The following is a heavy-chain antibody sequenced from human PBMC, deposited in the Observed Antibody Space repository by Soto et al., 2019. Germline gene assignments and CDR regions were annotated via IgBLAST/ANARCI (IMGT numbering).Heavy chain of an antibody. Sequence: QVHLVQSGAEVKKPGASVKVSCKGSGYTFTSYGITWVRQAPGQGLEWMGWISAQNGNTDYAQRLQGIVTVTRDTSTSTAYMELSSMRSDDTAVYYCARGRYGDYWGQGALVTVSS. J-gene: IGHJ4*02. CDR2: ISAQNGNT. CDR1: GYTFTSYG. D-gene: IGHD1-1*01. CDR3: ARGRYGDY. V-gene: IGHV1-18*01.